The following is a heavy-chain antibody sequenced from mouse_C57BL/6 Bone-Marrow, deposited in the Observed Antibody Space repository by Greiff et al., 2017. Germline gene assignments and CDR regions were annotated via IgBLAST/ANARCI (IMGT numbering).Heavy chain of an antibody. CDR3: APHYYGSRTGFAY. CDR1: GYSFTDYN. V-gene: IGHV1-39*01. J-gene: IGHJ3*01. CDR2: INPNYGTT. D-gene: IGHD1-1*01. Sequence: EVQLQQSGPELVKPGASVKISCKASGYSFTDYNMNWVKQSNGKSLEWIGVINPNYGTTSYNQKFKGKATLTVDQSSSTAYVQLNSLTSEDSAVYYCAPHYYGSRTGFAYWGQGTLVTVSA.